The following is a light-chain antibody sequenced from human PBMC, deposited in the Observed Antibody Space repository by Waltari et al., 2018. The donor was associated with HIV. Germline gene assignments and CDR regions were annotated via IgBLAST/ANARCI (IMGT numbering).Light chain of an antibody. J-gene: IGLJ3*02. CDR3: SAWDFSLGAWV. V-gene: IGLV10-54*04. CDR2: RNN. CDR1: SNNVDYQG. Sequence: QAGLTQPPSVSKALRQTATLTCTGNSNNVDYQGAAWLQQHPGHPPKLLSYRNNNRPAGISGGFSASRSGNTTSLTIAGLQPEDEADYYCSAWDFSLGAWVFGGGTKLTVL.